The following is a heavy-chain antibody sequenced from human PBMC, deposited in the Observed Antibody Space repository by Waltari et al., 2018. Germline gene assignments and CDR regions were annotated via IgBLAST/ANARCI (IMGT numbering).Heavy chain of an antibody. CDR1: GLTFSNYA. V-gene: IGHV3-23*01. CDR3: AKGPWTTSYDSSASFDY. D-gene: IGHD3-22*01. J-gene: IGHJ4*02. Sequence: EEQLLESGGGLGQPGGSLRLSCAASGLTFSNYAMSWVRQAPGEVLESVSGINANSYTTYYAESVKVRFDISRDNSKNTMSLQMTSLRGEDTAVYYCAKGPWTTSYDSSASFDYWGQGTLVTVSS. CDR2: INANSYTT.